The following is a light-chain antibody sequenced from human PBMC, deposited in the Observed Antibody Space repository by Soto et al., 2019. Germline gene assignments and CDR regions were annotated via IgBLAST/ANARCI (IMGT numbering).Light chain of an antibody. CDR3: AVWDDSLSGVV. Sequence: QSALTQPASVSGSPGQSITISCTGTSSDVGGYNYVSWYQQHPGKAPKLMIYEVSNRPSGVSNRFSGSKSGTSASLGISGLRSEDEADYFCAVWDDSLSGVVFGGGTKLTVL. CDR2: EVS. CDR1: SSDVGGYNY. V-gene: IGLV2-14*01. J-gene: IGLJ2*01.